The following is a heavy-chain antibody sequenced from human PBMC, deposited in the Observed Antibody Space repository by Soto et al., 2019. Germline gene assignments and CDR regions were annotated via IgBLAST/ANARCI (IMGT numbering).Heavy chain of an antibody. CDR1: GFTFSSYG. V-gene: IGHV3-33*01. Sequence: PGGSLRLSCAASGFTFSSYGMHWVRQAPGKGLEWVAVIWYDGSNKYYADSVKGRFTISRDNSKNTLYLQMNSLRAEDTAVYYCARDYGISARPDGSEYWGQGTLVTVSS. CDR2: IWYDGSNK. D-gene: IGHD6-6*01. CDR3: ARDYGISARPDGSEY. J-gene: IGHJ4*02.